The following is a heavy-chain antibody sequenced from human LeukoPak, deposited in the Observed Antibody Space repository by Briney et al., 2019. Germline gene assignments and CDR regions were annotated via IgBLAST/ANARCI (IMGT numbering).Heavy chain of an antibody. CDR2: ISWNSGSI. V-gene: IGHV3-9*01. CDR1: GFTFDDYA. CDR3: AKDRLGEGYRYHAFDI. J-gene: IGHJ3*02. D-gene: IGHD5-24*01. Sequence: GGSLRLSCAASGFTFDDYAMHWVRQAPGKGLEWVSGISWNSGSIGYADSVKGRFTISRDNAKNSLYLQMNSLRAEDTALYYCAKDRLGEGYRYHAFDIWGQGTMVTVSP.